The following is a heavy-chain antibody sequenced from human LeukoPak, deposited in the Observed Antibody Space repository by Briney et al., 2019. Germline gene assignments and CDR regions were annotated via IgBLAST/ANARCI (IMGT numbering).Heavy chain of an antibody. Sequence: PGGSLRLSCAASGFTFSSYAMSWVRQAPGKGLEWVSAISGSGGSTYYADSVKGRFTISRDNSKNTLYLQMNSLRAEDTAVYYCASQVRQSSSWYEDYWGQGTLVTVSS. J-gene: IGHJ4*02. CDR3: ASQVRQSSSWYEDY. V-gene: IGHV3-23*01. CDR2: ISGSGGST. CDR1: GFTFSSYA. D-gene: IGHD6-13*01.